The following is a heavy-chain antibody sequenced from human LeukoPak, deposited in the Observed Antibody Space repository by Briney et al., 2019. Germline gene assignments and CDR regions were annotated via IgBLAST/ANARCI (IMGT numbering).Heavy chain of an antibody. J-gene: IGHJ4*02. CDR3: ARNVTAGFFDY. CDR1: GSSITSNCF. Sequence: PSETLSLTCAVSGSSITSNCFWAWFRQPPGKGLEWIATIYHSWGIYFNPSLKSRVSISLDASNNQFFLKLASVTAADTAIYYCARNVTAGFFDYWGQGILITVSS. D-gene: IGHD1-1*01. CDR2: IYHSWGI. V-gene: IGHV4-38-2*01.